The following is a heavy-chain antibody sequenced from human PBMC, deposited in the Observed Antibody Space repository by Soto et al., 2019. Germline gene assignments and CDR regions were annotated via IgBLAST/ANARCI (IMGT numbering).Heavy chain of an antibody. CDR2: IKSKTDGGTT. J-gene: IGHJ4*02. Sequence: EVQLVESGGGLVKPGGSLRLSCAASGFTFSNAWMSWVRQAPGKGLEWVGRIKSKTDGGTTDYAAPVKGRFTISRDDSKNTLYLQMNSLKTEDTAVYYCTTDFARLLWFGEEGTYDYWGQGTLVTVSS. D-gene: IGHD3-10*01. CDR3: TTDFARLLWFGEEGTYDY. V-gene: IGHV3-15*01. CDR1: GFTFSNAW.